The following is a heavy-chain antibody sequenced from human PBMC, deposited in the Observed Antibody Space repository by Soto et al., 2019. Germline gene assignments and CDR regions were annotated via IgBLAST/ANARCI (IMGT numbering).Heavy chain of an antibody. Sequence: GGSLRLSCAASGFIFSAYGIHWVRQAPGKGLEWVAIVWNDGINKYYADSVKGRFTISRDNFKNTVDQQMNSLRVEDTAVYYCARLAYSNFLGGLDSWGQGTLVTVSS. CDR3: ARLAYSNFLGGLDS. J-gene: IGHJ5*01. V-gene: IGHV3-33*01. D-gene: IGHD1-26*01. CDR1: GFIFSAYG. CDR2: VWNDGINK.